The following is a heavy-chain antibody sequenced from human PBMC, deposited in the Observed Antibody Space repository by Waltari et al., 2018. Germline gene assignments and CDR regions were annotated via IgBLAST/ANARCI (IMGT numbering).Heavy chain of an antibody. CDR2: IGTAGDT. V-gene: IGHV3-13*01. CDR1: GFTFSSYD. CDR3: ARDAFGGPTNYYYGMDV. J-gene: IGHJ6*02. Sequence: EVQLVESGGGLVQPGGSLRLSCAASGFTFSSYDMHWVRQATGTGLEWVSAIGTAGDTYYPGSVKGLFTISRENAKNSLYLQMNILRAEDTAVYYCARDAFGGPTNYYYGMDVWGQGTTVTVSS. D-gene: IGHD3-10*01.